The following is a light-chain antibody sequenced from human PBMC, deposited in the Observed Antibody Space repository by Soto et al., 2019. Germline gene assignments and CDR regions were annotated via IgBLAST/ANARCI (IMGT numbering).Light chain of an antibody. V-gene: IGLV1-40*01. CDR2: GNS. CDR1: SSNIGAGYD. J-gene: IGLJ2*01. CDR3: QSYDSSLSGSGVV. Sequence: QSVLTQPPSVSGAPGQRVTISCTGSSSNIGAGYDVHWYQQLPGTAPKLLIYGNSNRPSGVPDRFSGSGSKSGTSASLAITGLQAEDEADYYCQSYDSSLSGSGVVFGGGTKLTVL.